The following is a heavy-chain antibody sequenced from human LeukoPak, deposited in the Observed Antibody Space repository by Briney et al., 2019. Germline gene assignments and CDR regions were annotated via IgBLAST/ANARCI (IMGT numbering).Heavy chain of an antibody. J-gene: IGHJ4*02. V-gene: IGHV5-51*01. CDR2: IYPGDSDT. Sequence: GESLQISCKASGYSFTTYWIGWVRQLPGKGLECMGIIYPGDSDTRYSPSFQGQVTISADKSISTAYLQWSSLKASDTAMYYCARHETGPYFDYWGQGTLVTVSS. D-gene: IGHD1-1*01. CDR3: ARHETGPYFDY. CDR1: GYSFTTYW.